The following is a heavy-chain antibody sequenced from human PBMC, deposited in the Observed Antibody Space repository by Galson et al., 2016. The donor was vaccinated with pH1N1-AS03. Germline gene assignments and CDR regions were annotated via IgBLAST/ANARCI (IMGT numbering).Heavy chain of an antibody. V-gene: IGHV4-30-2*06. CDR1: GDSIKSDTHS. Sequence: LSLTCAVSGDSIKSDTHSWNWIRQSPGKGLEWLGYIYSSGVTESNPSLRSRVSITIDTSKNEFSPKMTSVTAADTAVYYCARGPPFSPWGQGTLVTVSS. CDR3: ARGPPFSP. J-gene: IGHJ1*01. CDR2: IYSSGVT.